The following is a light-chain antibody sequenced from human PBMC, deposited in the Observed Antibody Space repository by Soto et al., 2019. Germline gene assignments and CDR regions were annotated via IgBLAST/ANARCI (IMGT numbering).Light chain of an antibody. CDR2: EVS. V-gene: IGLV2-14*01. CDR1: SSDVGGYNY. CDR3: SSYTSSSPLYV. Sequence: QSVLTQPASVSGSPGQSITISCTGTSSDVGGYNYVSWYQQHPGKAPKLMIYEVSNRPSGVSNRFSGSKSGNTASLTISGLQAEDEADYYCSSYTSSSPLYVF. J-gene: IGLJ1*01.